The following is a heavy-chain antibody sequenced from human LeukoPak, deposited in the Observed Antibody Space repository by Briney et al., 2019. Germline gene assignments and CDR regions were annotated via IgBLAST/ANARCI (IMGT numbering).Heavy chain of an antibody. Sequence: ASVKVSCKASGYTFTGYYMHWVRQAPGQGLEWMGWINPNSGGTNYAQKFQGRVTMTRDTSISTAYMELSRLRSDDTAVYYCAREPTYYYDSSRYYRVREFDYWGQGTLVTVSS. CDR1: GYTFTGYY. CDR3: AREPTYYYDSSRYYRVREFDY. V-gene: IGHV1-2*02. J-gene: IGHJ4*02. D-gene: IGHD3-22*01. CDR2: INPNSGGT.